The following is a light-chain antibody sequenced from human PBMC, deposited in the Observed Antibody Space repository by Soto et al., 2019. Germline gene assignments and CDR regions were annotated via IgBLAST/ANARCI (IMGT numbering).Light chain of an antibody. Sequence: DIQMTQSPSSLSASVGDRVTITCRASQDISNYLAWYQQKPGKVPKLLIYAASTLQTGVQSRFSGSESGAVFTLTINSLQPEDGATYYCQNYKSAPNTFGRGTRLEIK. CDR2: AAS. CDR1: QDISNY. V-gene: IGKV1-27*01. J-gene: IGKJ2*01. CDR3: QNYKSAPNT.